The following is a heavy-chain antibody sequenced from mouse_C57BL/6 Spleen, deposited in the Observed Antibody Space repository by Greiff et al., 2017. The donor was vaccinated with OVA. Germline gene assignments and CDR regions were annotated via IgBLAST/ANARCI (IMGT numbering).Heavy chain of an antibody. CDR1: GFNIKNTY. Sequence: VQLKESVAELVRPGASVKLSCTASGFNIKNTYMHWVKQRPEQGLEWIGRIDPANGNTKYAPKFQGKATITADTSSNTAYLQLSSLTSEDTAIYYCAERGLLLRYYFDYWGQGTTLTVSS. J-gene: IGHJ2*01. CDR3: AERGLLLRYYFDY. D-gene: IGHD1-1*01. V-gene: IGHV14-3*01. CDR2: IDPANGNT.